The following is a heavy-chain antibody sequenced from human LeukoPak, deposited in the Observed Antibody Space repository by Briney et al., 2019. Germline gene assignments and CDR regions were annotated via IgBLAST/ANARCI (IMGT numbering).Heavy chain of an antibody. CDR2: IIPMFGTE. V-gene: IGHV1-69*13. J-gene: IGHJ4*02. Sequence: SVKVTCKASGGTFTTNSMTWVRHAPGQGLEWIGSIIPMFGTENNAQKFQGRVTVTADEPTSTVYMELRSLRSEDTAVYYCARVQREDYGDYVPYVWGQGTLVTVSS. CDR1: GGTFTTNS. CDR3: ARVQREDYGDYVPYV. D-gene: IGHD4-17*01.